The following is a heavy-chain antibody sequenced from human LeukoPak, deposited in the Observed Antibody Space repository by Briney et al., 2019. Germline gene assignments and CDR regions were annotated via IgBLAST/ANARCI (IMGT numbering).Heavy chain of an antibody. J-gene: IGHJ4*02. Sequence: GGSLRLSCAAYGFTFSSYSMNWVRQAPGKGLEWVSSISSSSSYIYYADSVKGRFTISRDNAKNSLYLQMNSLRAEDTAVYYCARDARKSIVVVAAIDYWGQGTLVTVSS. CDR2: ISSSSSYI. CDR3: ARDARKSIVVVAAIDY. D-gene: IGHD2-21*02. V-gene: IGHV3-21*01. CDR1: GFTFSSYS.